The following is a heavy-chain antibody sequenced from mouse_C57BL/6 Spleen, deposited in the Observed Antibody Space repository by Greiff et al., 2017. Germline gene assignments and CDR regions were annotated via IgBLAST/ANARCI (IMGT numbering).Heavy chain of an antibody. D-gene: IGHD2-1*01. V-gene: IGHV1-82*01. CDR1: GYAFSSHW. CDR3: ASSLYHGGFDY. Sequence: QVQLQQSGPELVKPGASVKISCKASGYAFSSHWMNWVKQRPGKGLEWIGRIYPGDGDTNYNGKFKGKATLTADKSSSTAYMQLSILTSEVSAVYFGASSLYHGGFDYWGQGTTLTVSS. CDR2: IYPGDGDT. J-gene: IGHJ2*01.